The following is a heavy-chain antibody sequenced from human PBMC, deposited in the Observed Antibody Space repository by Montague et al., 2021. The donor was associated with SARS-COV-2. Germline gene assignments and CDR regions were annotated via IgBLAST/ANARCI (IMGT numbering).Heavy chain of an antibody. CDR3: ARALAGGVPKAFDI. V-gene: IGHV4-39*01. J-gene: IGHJ3*02. CDR2: IYYSGTT. D-gene: IGHD3-16*01. CDR1: GGSITRNYY. Sequence: SETLSLTCTVSGGSITRNYYWGWIRQPPGKGLEWVGNIYYSGTTFINPSLESRVTISVDASTNQFSLNLTSVTAADTAVYYCARALAGGVPKAFDIWGQGALVIVSS.